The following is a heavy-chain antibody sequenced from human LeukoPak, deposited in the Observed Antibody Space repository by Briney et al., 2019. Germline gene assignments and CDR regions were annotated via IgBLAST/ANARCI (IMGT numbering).Heavy chain of an antibody. CDR2: ISAYNGNT. CDR1: GYTFTSYG. V-gene: IGHV1-18*01. Sequence: ASVKVSCKASGYTFTSYGISWVRQAPGQGLEWMGWISAYNGNTNYAQKLQGRVTMTTDTSTSTAYMELRSLRSDDTAVYYCAGGYQLLSYRWCMDVWGLGTTVTVSS. D-gene: IGHD2-2*01. CDR3: AGGYQLLSYRWCMDV. J-gene: IGHJ6*02.